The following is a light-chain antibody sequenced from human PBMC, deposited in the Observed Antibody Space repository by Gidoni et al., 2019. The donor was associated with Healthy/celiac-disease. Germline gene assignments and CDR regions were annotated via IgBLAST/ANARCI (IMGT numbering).Light chain of an antibody. Sequence: IRMTQSPSSFSASTGDRVTITCRPSQGIRSYLAWYQQKPGKAPKLLIYAASTLQSGVPSRFSGSGSGTDFTLTISCLQSEDVATYYCQQYYSYPLTFGPGTKVEIK. J-gene: IGKJ3*01. CDR3: QQYYSYPLT. V-gene: IGKV1-8*01. CDR1: QGIRSY. CDR2: AAS.